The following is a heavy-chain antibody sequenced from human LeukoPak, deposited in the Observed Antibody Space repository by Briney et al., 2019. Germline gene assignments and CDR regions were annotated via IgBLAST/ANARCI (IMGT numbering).Heavy chain of an antibody. CDR2: IYYSGTT. CDR3: ARLNDCSSISCYNY. CDR1: GGSISSRTSY. Sequence: SETLSLTCTVSGGSISSRTSYWGWIRQPPGKGLEWIGSIYYSGTTYYSPSLKSRVTISVDTSKNQFSLRLSSVTAADTAAYYCARLNDCSSISCYNYWGQGTLVTVSS. J-gene: IGHJ4*02. D-gene: IGHD2-2*02. V-gene: IGHV4-39*01.